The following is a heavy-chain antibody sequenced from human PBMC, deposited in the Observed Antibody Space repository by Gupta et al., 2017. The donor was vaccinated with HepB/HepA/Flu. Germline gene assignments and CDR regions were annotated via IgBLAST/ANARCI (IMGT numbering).Heavy chain of an antibody. Sequence: EVQLLESGGGLVQPGGALRLSCSPSGFTFSSYAMSWVGQAPGKGLEWVSAITGSGGRTYFADSVKGRFTVSRDNSKNTLYLQMNSLRAEDTAVYYCAKCGLRGFDWFPAYWGQGTLVTVSS. CDR1: GFTFSSYA. CDR2: ITGSGGRT. V-gene: IGHV3-23*01. J-gene: IGHJ4*02. D-gene: IGHD3-9*01. CDR3: AKCGLRGFDWFPAY.